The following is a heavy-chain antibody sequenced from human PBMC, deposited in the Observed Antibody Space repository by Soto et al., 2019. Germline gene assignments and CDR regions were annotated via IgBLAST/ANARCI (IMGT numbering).Heavy chain of an antibody. J-gene: IGHJ4*02. CDR2: IYSGGYT. Sequence: EVQLVESGGGLIQPGGSLRLSCAVSGFTVSNNYMSWVRQAPGKGLEGVSVIYSGGYTAYGDSVKGRFTISRDNSKNTFYWQKNGVRAQDIAVYSCAPHQGGGGYWGQGTLVTVSS. V-gene: IGHV3-53*01. D-gene: IGHD3-16*01. CDR1: GFTVSNNY. CDR3: APHQGGGGY.